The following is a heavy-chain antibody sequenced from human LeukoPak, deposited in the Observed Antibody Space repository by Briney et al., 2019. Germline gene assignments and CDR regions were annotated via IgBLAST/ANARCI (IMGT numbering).Heavy chain of an antibody. J-gene: IGHJ4*02. Sequence: GESLRLSCAASGFTFSSYGMHWVRQAPGKGLEWVAFIRYDGSNKYYADSVKGRFTISRDNSKNTLYLQMSSLRAEDTAVYYCAKDSKTYSGSYGVDYWGQGTLVTVSS. CDR3: AKDSKTYSGSYGVDY. V-gene: IGHV3-30*02. CDR2: IRYDGSNK. CDR1: GFTFSSYG. D-gene: IGHD1-26*01.